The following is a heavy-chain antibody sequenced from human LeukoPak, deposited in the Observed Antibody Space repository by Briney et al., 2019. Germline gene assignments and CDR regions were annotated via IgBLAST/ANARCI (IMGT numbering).Heavy chain of an antibody. Sequence: SETLSLTCAVYGGSFSGYYWSWIRQPPGKGLEWIGEINHSGSTNYNPSLKSRVTISVDTSKNQFSLRLSSVTAADTAVYYCARAQSGYSSSWYGLDVWGQGTTVTVSS. CDR2: INHSGST. D-gene: IGHD6-13*01. CDR3: ARAQSGYSSSWYGLDV. V-gene: IGHV4-34*01. J-gene: IGHJ6*02. CDR1: GGSFSGYY.